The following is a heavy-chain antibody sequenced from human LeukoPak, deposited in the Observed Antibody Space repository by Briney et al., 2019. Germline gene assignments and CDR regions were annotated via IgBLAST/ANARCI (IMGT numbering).Heavy chain of an antibody. Sequence: APVKVSCKASGGTFGSNAISWGRQPPGQGLEWMGGIIPIFGTANYAQKFQGRVTITTDESTSTAYMELSSLRSEATAVYYCARGIRVVVAATSYYFDYWGQGTLVTVSS. CDR1: GGTFGSNA. J-gene: IGHJ4*02. D-gene: IGHD2-15*01. CDR2: IIPIFGTA. V-gene: IGHV1-69*05. CDR3: ARGIRVVVAATSYYFDY.